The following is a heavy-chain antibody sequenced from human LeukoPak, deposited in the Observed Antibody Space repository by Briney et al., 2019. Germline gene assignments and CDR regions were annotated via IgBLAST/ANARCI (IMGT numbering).Heavy chain of an antibody. V-gene: IGHV4-34*01. CDR1: GGSFSGYY. CDR3: ARWGPKVDSSGYYSLYYYYGTDV. D-gene: IGHD3-22*01. J-gene: IGHJ6*02. Sequence: SETLSLTCAVYGGSFSGYYWSWIRQPPGKGLEWIGEINHSGSTNYNPSLKSRVTISVDTPKNQFSLKLSSVTAADTAVYYCARWGPKVDSSGYYSLYYYYGTDVWGQGTTVTVSS. CDR2: INHSGST.